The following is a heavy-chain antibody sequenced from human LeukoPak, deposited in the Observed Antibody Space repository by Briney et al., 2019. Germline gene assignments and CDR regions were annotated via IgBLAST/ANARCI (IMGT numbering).Heavy chain of an antibody. CDR2: ISGSGGST. CDR3: AKLAAGYSTLGMYYFDY. CDR1: GFTFSSYA. V-gene: IGHV3-23*01. Sequence: GRSLRLSCAASGFTFSSYAMSWVRQAPGKGLEWVSAISGSGGSTYYADSVKGRFTISRNNSKNTLYLQMNSLRAEDTAVYYCAKLAAGYSTLGMYYFDYWGQGTLVTVSS. D-gene: IGHD3-16*01. J-gene: IGHJ4*02.